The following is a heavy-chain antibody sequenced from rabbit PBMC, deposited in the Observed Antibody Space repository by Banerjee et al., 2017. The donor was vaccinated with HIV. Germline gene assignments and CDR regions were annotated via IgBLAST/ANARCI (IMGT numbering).Heavy chain of an antibody. Sequence: QEQLEESGGDLVKPEGSLTLTCTASGFSFNNKYVMCWVRQAPGKGLEWIACIGAGSGCAYYATWAKGRFTISKTSSTTVTLQMTSLTAADTATYFCARDAGYAGSNLWGPGTLVTVS. D-gene: IGHD4-2*01. J-gene: IGHJ4*01. CDR1: GFSFNNKYV. CDR2: IGAGSGCA. CDR3: ARDAGYAGSNL. V-gene: IGHV1S45*01.